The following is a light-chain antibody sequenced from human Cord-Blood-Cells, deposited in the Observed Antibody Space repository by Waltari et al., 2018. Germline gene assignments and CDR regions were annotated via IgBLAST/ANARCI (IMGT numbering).Light chain of an antibody. CDR1: SSDVGGYNY. J-gene: IGLJ1*01. V-gene: IGLV2-14*01. Sequence: QSALTQPAYVSGSPGQSITIYCTGTSSDVGGYNYVSWYPQHPRKAPKLMIYDVSNRPSGVSNRFSGSKSGNTASLTISGLQAEDEADYYCSSYTSSSTYVFGTGTKVTVL. CDR2: DVS. CDR3: SSYTSSSTYV.